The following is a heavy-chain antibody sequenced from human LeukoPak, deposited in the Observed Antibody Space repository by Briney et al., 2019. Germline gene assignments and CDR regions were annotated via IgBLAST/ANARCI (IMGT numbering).Heavy chain of an antibody. V-gene: IGHV4-31*03. D-gene: IGHD1-14*01. CDR2: IYYSGGT. Sequence: PSETLSLTCTVSGGSISSGGYYWSWIRQHPREGLEWIGYIYYSGGTFYNPSLKSRVTISLDTSKNQFSLKLSSVTAADTAVYYCARGNHNPDGVANHRGFDYWGQGTLVTVSS. CDR1: GGSISSGGYY. J-gene: IGHJ4*02. CDR3: ARGNHNPDGVANHRGFDY.